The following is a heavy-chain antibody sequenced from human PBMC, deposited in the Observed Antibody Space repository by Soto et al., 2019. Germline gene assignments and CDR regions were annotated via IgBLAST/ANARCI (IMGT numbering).Heavy chain of an antibody. CDR1: GFTFTSSA. Sequence: ASVKVSCKASGFTFTSSAMQWVRQARGQRLEWIGWIVVGSGNTNYAQKFQERVTITRDMSTSTAYMELSSLRSEDTAVYYCAADREGGEYYYGSAVNWFDPWGQGTLVTVSS. J-gene: IGHJ5*02. CDR3: AADREGGEYYYGSAVNWFDP. CDR2: IVVGSGNT. V-gene: IGHV1-58*02. D-gene: IGHD3-10*01.